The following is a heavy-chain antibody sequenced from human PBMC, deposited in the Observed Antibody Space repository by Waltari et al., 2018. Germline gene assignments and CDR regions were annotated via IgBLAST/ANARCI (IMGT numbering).Heavy chain of an antibody. CDR3: ARQRYNFWSGYYISTFDY. CDR2: IYYSGST. J-gene: IGHJ4*02. CDR1: GGSISSSSYY. D-gene: IGHD3-3*01. Sequence: QLQLQESGPGLVKPSETLSLTCTVSGGSISSSSYYWGWIRQPSGKGLEWIGSIYYSGSTYYNPSLKSRVTISVDTSKNQFSLKLSSVTAADTAVYYCARQRYNFWSGYYISTFDYWGQGTLVTVSS. V-gene: IGHV4-39*01.